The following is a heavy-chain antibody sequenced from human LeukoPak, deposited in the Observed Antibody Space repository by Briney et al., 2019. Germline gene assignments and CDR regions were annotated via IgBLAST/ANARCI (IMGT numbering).Heavy chain of an antibody. D-gene: IGHD2-15*01. V-gene: IGHV1-69*13. CDR1: GGTFSSYA. CDR2: IIPIFGTA. Sequence: ASVKVSCKASGGTFSSYAISWVRQAPGQGLEWVGGIIPIFGTANYAQKFQGGVTITADESTSTAYMELSSLRSEDTAVYYCARGYSYLLYYGMDVWGQGTTVTVSS. CDR3: ARGYSYLLYYGMDV. J-gene: IGHJ6*02.